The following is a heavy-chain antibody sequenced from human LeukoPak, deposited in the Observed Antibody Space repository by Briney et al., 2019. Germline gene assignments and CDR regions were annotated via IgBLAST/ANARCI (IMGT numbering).Heavy chain of an antibody. CDR1: GFDFSGFY. J-gene: IGHJ4*02. CDR3: IRQECSGGSCSYVDY. D-gene: IGHD2-15*01. CDR2: IRSKPSSYTT. V-gene: IGHV3-73*01. Sequence: GSLQLSCAASGFDFSGFYMHWVRQASGRGLEWVGLIRSKPSSYTTVYAASVKGRFTISRDDSKNTAYLQMNSLKAEDTAVYYCIRQECSGGSCSYVDYWGQGTLVTVSS.